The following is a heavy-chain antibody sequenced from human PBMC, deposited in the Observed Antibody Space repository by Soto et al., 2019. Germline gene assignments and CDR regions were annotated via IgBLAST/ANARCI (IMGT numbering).Heavy chain of an antibody. CDR3: AKKQGYSGSDTFDY. V-gene: IGHV3-23*01. CDR2: VSTSGVST. Sequence: GGSLRLSCAASGFTFSSYFISWVRQAPWKGLEWVSAVSTSGVSTFYAGSVKGRFAISRDNSKNTLYLQMNSLRAEDTAVYYCAKKQGYSGSDTFDYWGQGTLVTVCS. CDR1: GFTFSSYF. D-gene: IGHD5-12*01. J-gene: IGHJ4*02.